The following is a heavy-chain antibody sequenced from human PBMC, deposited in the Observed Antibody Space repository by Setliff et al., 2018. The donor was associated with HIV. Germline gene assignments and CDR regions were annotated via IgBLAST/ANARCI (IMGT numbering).Heavy chain of an antibody. V-gene: IGHV3-21*01. Sequence: GGSLRLSCAASGLTFSSYTMNWVRQAPGKGLEWVSSISSSSSYIYYADSVKGRFTISRDNAKDSLYLQMNSLRAGDTAVYYCVRDRAESYYYYYYYMDVWGKGTTVTVSS. J-gene: IGHJ6*03. D-gene: IGHD3-10*01. CDR3: VRDRAESYYYYYYYMDV. CDR1: GLTFSSYT. CDR2: ISSSSSYI.